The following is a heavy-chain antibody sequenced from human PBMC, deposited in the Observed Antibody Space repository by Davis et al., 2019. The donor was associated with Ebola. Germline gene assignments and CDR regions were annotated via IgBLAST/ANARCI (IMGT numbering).Heavy chain of an antibody. Sequence: GESLKISCAASGFTFSSYGMHWVRQALGKGLEWVSYISRGASTIYYADSVKGRFAISRDNAKNSLYLQMNSLTDEDTAVYYCARDPGSTYYGAYFDYWGQGTLVTVSA. V-gene: IGHV3-48*02. CDR2: ISRGASTI. CDR3: ARDPGSTYYGAYFDY. J-gene: IGHJ4*02. CDR1: GFTFSSYG. D-gene: IGHD1-26*01.